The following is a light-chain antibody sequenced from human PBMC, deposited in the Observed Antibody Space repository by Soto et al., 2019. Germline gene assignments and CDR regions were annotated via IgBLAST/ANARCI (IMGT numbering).Light chain of an antibody. J-gene: IGLJ2*01. V-gene: IGLV2-8*01. CDR1: SSDLGDFNY. Sequence: QSALTQPPSASGSPGQSVTISCTGTSSDLGDFNYVSWYQQHPGQVPKLMIYEVTKRPSGVPDRFPGSKSGNTASLTVSGLQAEDEADYYCSSRIGGTSVVFGGGTKLTVL. CDR3: SSRIGGTSVV. CDR2: EVT.